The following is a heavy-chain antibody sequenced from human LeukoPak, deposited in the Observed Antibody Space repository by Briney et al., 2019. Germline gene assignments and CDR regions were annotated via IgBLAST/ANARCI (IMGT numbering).Heavy chain of an antibody. CDR2: ISHSGST. J-gene: IGHJ3*02. CDR3: AREVVAGDDAFDI. Sequence: SETLSLTSGVFGGSFSGYYWSWIRQPPGKGLEWIGEISHSGSTNYNPSLKSRVTISVDTSKNQFSLKVTSVTAADTAVYYCAREVVAGDDAFDIWGQGTMVTVSS. CDR1: GGSFSGYY. V-gene: IGHV4-34*01. D-gene: IGHD2-15*01.